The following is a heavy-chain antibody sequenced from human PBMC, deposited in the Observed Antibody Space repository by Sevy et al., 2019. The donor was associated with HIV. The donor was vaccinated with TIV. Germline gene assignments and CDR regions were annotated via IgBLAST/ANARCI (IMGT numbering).Heavy chain of an antibody. Sequence: GGSLRLSCAASGFSFSTSGMNWVRQAPGKGLEWVSYIGGTTSTIYYADSVKGRFTISRDNARNSLYLQMNSLRDEDTAVYYCAVPKVTGTTTMFDYWGQGPLVTVSS. D-gene: IGHD1-7*01. CDR2: IGGTTSTI. V-gene: IGHV3-48*02. CDR1: GFSFSTSG. CDR3: AVPKVTGTTTMFDY. J-gene: IGHJ4*02.